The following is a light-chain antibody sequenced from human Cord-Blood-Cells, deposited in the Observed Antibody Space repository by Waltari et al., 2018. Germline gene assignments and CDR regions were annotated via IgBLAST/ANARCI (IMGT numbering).Light chain of an antibody. Sequence: DIQMTQSPSSLSASVGERVTITCRASQSISSYLNWYQQKPGKAPKLLIYAASSLQSGVPSRFSGSGSGTDFTLTISSLQPEDFATYYCQQSYRTPITFCQGTRLEIK. V-gene: IGKV1-39*01. CDR2: AAS. J-gene: IGKJ5*01. CDR1: QSISSY. CDR3: QQSYRTPIT.